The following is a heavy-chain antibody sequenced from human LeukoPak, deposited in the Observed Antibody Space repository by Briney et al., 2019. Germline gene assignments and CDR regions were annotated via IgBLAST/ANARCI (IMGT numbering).Heavy chain of an antibody. D-gene: IGHD3-3*01. CDR3: ARMPKYDFWSGTVFDY. Sequence: PSETLSLTCAVHGGFFSGYYWGWIRQPPGQGLEWIGEINHSGGTEYNPSLKSRVTISVDTSKNQFSLKLSSVTAADTAVYYCARMPKYDFWSGTVFDYWGQGTLVTVSS. CDR2: INHSGGT. J-gene: IGHJ4*02. CDR1: GGFFSGYY. V-gene: IGHV4-34*01.